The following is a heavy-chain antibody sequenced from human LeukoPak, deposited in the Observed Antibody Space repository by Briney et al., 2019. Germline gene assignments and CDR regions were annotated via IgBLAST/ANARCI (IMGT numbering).Heavy chain of an antibody. D-gene: IGHD5-18*01. Sequence: ASVKVSFKASGYTFTSYHMHWVRQAPGQGLEWMGIINPSGGSTSYAQKFQGRVTMTRDTSTSTVYMELSSLRSEDTAVYYCARSVTAYDNWFDPWGQGTLVTVSS. CDR2: INPSGGST. CDR3: ARSVTAYDNWFDP. J-gene: IGHJ5*02. CDR1: GYTFTSYH. V-gene: IGHV1-46*01.